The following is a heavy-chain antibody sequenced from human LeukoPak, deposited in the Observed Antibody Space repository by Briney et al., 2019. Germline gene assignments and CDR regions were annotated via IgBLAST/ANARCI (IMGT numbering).Heavy chain of an antibody. CDR3: ARQLRWDQYYFDY. CDR2: ISTYNGDT. CDR1: GYTFTTYG. V-gene: IGHV1-18*01. D-gene: IGHD4-23*01. J-gene: IGHJ4*02. Sequence: ASVKVSCKASGYTFTTYGISWVRQAPGQGLEWMGWISTYNGDTNYAQNLQGRVTMTADTSTSTTYMELRSLRSDDTAVYYCARQLRWDQYYFDYWGQGTLVTVSS.